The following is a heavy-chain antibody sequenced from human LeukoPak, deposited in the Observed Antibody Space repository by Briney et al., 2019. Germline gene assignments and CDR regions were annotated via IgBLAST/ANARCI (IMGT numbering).Heavy chain of an antibody. CDR1: GGSISSGGYY. J-gene: IGHJ6*02. V-gene: IGHV4-31*03. CDR2: IYYSGST. D-gene: IGHD1-14*01. CDR3: ATGPSSYYYGMDV. Sequence: SETLSLTCTVSGGSISSGGYYWSWIRQHPGKGLEWIGYIYYSGSTYYNPSLKSRVTISVDTSKNQFSLKLSSVTAADTAVYYCATGPSSYYYGMDVWGQGTTVTVSS.